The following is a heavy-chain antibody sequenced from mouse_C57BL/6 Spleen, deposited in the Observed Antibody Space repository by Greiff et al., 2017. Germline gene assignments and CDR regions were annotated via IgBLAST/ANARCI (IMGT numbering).Heavy chain of an antibody. J-gene: IGHJ4*01. CDR1: GYTFTSYW. Sequence: VQLQQPGTELVKPGASVKLSCKASGYTFTSYWMHWVKQRPGQGLEWIGNINPSNGGTNYNEKFKSKATLTVDKSSSTAYMQLSSLTSEDSAVYDCARMDLEGYSDYAMDYWGQGTSVTVPS. CDR3: ARMDLEGYSDYAMDY. CDR2: INPSNGGT. V-gene: IGHV1-53*01. D-gene: IGHD2-12*01.